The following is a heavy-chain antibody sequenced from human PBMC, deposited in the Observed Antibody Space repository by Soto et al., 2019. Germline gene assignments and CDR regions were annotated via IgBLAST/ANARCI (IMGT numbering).Heavy chain of an antibody. J-gene: IGHJ3*02. V-gene: IGHV1-69*04. Sequence: GASVKVSCTASGYTFTSYGISWVRQAPGQGLEWMGRIIPILGIANYAQKFQGRVTITADKSTSTAYMELSSLRSEDTAVYYCARVAATGTTGAFDIWGQGTMVTVSS. CDR2: IIPILGIA. CDR1: GYTFTSYG. D-gene: IGHD1-1*01. CDR3: ARVAATGTTGAFDI.